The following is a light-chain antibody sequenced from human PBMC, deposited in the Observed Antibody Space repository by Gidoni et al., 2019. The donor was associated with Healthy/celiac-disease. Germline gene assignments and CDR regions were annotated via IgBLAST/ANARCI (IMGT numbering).Light chain of an antibody. CDR2: AAS. V-gene: IGKV1-39*01. J-gene: IGKJ4*02. CDR1: QSISSY. Sequence: DIQMTQSPSSLSASVGDRVTITCRASQSISSYLNWYQQKPGKATKLLIYAASSLQSGVPSRFSGSGSGTDFTFTISSLQPEDIATYYCQQNDNTLWTFGGGTKVEIK. CDR3: QQNDNTLWT.